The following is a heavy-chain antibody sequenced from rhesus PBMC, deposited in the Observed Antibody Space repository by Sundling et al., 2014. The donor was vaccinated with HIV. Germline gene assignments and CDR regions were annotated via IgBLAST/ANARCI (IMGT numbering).Heavy chain of an antibody. CDR2: IYGRSGST. CDR3: AIRRAVVSSGGFDV. CDR1: GGSISGDYY. D-gene: IGHD2-39*02. Sequence: QIQLQESGPGLVKPSETLSFTCAVSGGSISGDYYWTWIRQSPGRGLEWIGNIYGRSGSTYYNPSLESRVTISTDTSNNQFSLNLNSVTAADTAVYYCAIRRAVVSSGGFDVWGPGVFVTVSS. V-gene: IGHV4-165*01. J-gene: IGHJ5-1*01.